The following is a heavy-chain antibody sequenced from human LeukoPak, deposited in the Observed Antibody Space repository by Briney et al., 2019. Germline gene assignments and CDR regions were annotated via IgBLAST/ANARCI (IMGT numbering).Heavy chain of an antibody. V-gene: IGHV3-74*01. CDR3: ARGAFRDSYGREGFDY. Sequence: PGGSLRLSCAASGFTFSSYWMHWVRQAPGKGLVWVSRINSDGSSTSYADSVKGRFTISRDNAKNTLYLQMNSLRAEDTAVYYCARGAFRDSYGREGFDYWGQGTLVTVSS. J-gene: IGHJ4*02. D-gene: IGHD5-18*01. CDR2: INSDGSST. CDR1: GFTFSSYW.